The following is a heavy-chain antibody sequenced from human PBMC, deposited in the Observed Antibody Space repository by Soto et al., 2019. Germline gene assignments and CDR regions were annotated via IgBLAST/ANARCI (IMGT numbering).Heavy chain of an antibody. Sequence: QVQLVESGGGVVQPGRSLRLSCVASGFSFSGFAMQWVRQAPGKGLEWVAVTSYDGSSEKYADSVKGRFTISRDNSKNTMYLQMNSMRAEDTAVYYCVRDPSSVTPRRLDYWGQGTLVTVSS. CDR3: VRDPSSVTPRRLDY. CDR2: TSYDGSSE. CDR1: GFSFSGFA. D-gene: IGHD6-6*01. J-gene: IGHJ4*02. V-gene: IGHV3-30-3*01.